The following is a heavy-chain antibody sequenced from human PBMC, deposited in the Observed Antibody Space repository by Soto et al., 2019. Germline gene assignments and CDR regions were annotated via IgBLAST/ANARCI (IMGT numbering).Heavy chain of an antibody. D-gene: IGHD3-3*01. CDR1: GGSISSISYY. V-gene: IGHV4-39*01. CDR2: IYYSGST. Sequence: SETLSLTCTVSGGSISSISYYWGCIRQPPGKGLEWIGSIYYSGSTYYNPSLKSRVTISVDTSKNQFSLKLSSVTAADTAVYYCARHTYYDFWSGYYEYNWFDPWGQGTLVTVSS. J-gene: IGHJ5*02. CDR3: ARHTYYDFWSGYYEYNWFDP.